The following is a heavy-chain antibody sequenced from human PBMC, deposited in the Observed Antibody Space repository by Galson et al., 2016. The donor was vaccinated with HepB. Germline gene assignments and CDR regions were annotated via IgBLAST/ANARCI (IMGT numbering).Heavy chain of an antibody. D-gene: IGHD3-22*01. CDR1: GFTFSSYG. J-gene: IGHJ6*02. V-gene: IGHV3-30*18. Sequence: SLRLSCADSGFTFSSYGMHWVRQAPGKGLEWVAVISYDGSDKYYADSVKGRFTISRDNSKNTLYLQMNSLRPEDTAVYYCAKDRRYYDSSGYFWEGYYYDGMDVWGQGTTVTVSS. CDR2: ISYDGSDK. CDR3: AKDRRYYDSSGYFWEGYYYDGMDV.